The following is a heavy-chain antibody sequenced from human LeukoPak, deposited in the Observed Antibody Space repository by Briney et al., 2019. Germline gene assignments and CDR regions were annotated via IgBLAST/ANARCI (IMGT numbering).Heavy chain of an antibody. J-gene: IGHJ3*02. Sequence: GGSLRLSCAASGFTFDDYGMSWVRQAPGKGLEWVSGINWNGGSTGYADSVKGRFTISRDNSKNTLYLQMNSLRAEDTAVYYCAKGLKEMATISAFDIWGQGTMVTVSS. V-gene: IGHV3-20*04. D-gene: IGHD5-24*01. CDR2: INWNGGST. CDR3: AKGLKEMATISAFDI. CDR1: GFTFDDYG.